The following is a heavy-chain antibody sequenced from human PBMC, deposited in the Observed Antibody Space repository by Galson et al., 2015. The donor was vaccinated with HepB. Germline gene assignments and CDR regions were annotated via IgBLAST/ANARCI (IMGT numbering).Heavy chain of an antibody. V-gene: IGHV4-34*01. Sequence: SETLSLTCAVYGGSFNAFYWSWIRQPPGEGLEWIGEISPSGRTNYNPSLKSRVTMSVDTSKNQFSLKLSSVTAADTAVYYCAKGHVPTHWGQGTLVTVSS. D-gene: IGHD2-2*01. CDR1: GGSFNAFY. J-gene: IGHJ4*02. CDR2: ISPSGRT. CDR3: AKGHVPTH.